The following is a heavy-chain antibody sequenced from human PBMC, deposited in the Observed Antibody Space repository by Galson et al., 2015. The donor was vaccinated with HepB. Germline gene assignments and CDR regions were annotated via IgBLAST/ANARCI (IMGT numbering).Heavy chain of an antibody. D-gene: IGHD5-12*01. J-gene: IGHJ4*02. Sequence: SLRLSCAASGFIFSSYSMSWVRQAPGKGLEWVSYISTSSSTMYCADSVKGRFTISRDNAKNSLYLQMNSLRDEDTAVYYCAREESGYDWGQGTLVTVSS. V-gene: IGHV3-48*02. CDR3: AREESGYD. CDR1: GFIFSSYS. CDR2: ISTSSSTM.